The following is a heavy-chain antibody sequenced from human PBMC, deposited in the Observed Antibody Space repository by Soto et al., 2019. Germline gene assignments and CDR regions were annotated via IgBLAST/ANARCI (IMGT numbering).Heavy chain of an antibody. CDR3: ARGGGGRFLEWTAVSWFDP. J-gene: IGHJ5*02. V-gene: IGHV4-31*03. D-gene: IGHD3-3*01. Sequence: PSETLSLTCTVSGGSISSGGYYWSWIRQHPGKGLEWIGYIYYSGSTYYNPSLKSRVTISVDTSKNQFSLKLSSVTAADTAVYYCARGGGGRFLEWTAVSWFDPWGQGTLVTVSS. CDR2: IYYSGST. CDR1: GGSISSGGYY.